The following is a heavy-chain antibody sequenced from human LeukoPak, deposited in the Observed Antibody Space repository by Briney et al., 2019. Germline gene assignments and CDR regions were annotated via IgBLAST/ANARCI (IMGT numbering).Heavy chain of an antibody. CDR3: ARVFSRD. J-gene: IGHJ4*02. Sequence: SETLSLTCTVSGGSISSSSYYWGWLRQPPGKGLEWIGSVYCSGSTYYNPSLKSRVTISVDTSKNQFSLKLSSVTAADTAVYYCARVFSRDWGQGTLVTVAS. CDR1: GGSISSSSYY. D-gene: IGHD2-21*01. CDR2: VYCSGST. V-gene: IGHV4-39*01.